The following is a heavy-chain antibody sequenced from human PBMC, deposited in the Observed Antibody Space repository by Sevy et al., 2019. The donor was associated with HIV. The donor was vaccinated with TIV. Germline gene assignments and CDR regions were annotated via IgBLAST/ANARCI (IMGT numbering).Heavy chain of an antibody. D-gene: IGHD3-16*02. Sequence: GGSLRLSCAASGFTFSIYAMSWVRQAPVKGLEWVSGLSGSGGSTYYADSVKGRFTISRDNSKNTLYLQMNSLRAEDTAVYYCAKDQGDYVWGTFRDYWGQGTLVTVSS. CDR2: LSGSGGST. CDR1: GFTFSIYA. V-gene: IGHV3-23*01. CDR3: AKDQGDYVWGTFRDY. J-gene: IGHJ4*02.